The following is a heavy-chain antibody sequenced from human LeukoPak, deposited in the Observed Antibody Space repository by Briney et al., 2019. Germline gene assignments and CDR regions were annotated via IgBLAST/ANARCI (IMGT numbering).Heavy chain of an antibody. CDR1: EYIFTIYH. Sequence: ASVKVSCKTSEYIFTIYHIHWVRQAPGQGLEWMAWINPDSGVTKYAQDLQGRVTVARDTSLTTTYMELSTLTSDDTAVYYCALVTSGNWWFDPWGQGTVVTVSS. D-gene: IGHD2-21*02. CDR3: ALVTSGNWWFDP. CDR2: INPDSGVT. J-gene: IGHJ5*02. V-gene: IGHV1-2*02.